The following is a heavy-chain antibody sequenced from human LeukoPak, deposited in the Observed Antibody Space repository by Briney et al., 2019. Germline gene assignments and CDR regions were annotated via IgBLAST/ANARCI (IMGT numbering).Heavy chain of an antibody. D-gene: IGHD2-21*02. CDR3: ARGPAYCGGDCYSPFDY. CDR1: GFTFSSYE. J-gene: IGHJ4*02. V-gene: IGHV3-48*03. Sequence: PGGSLRPSCAASGFTFSSYEMNWVRQAPGKGLEWVSYISSSDSTIYYADSVKGRFTISRDNAKNSLYLQMNSLRAEDTAVYYCARGPAYCGGDCYSPFDYWGQGTLVTVSS. CDR2: ISSSDSTI.